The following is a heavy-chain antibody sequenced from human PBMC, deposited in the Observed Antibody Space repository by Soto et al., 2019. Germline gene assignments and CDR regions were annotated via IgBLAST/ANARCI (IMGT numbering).Heavy chain of an antibody. D-gene: IGHD3-10*01. V-gene: IGHV1-69*01. Sequence: QVQLVQSGAEVKKPGSSVKVSCNASGGTFSSYAISWVRQAPGQALEWMGGIIPIFGTANYAQKFQGRVTITADESTSTAYRELSSLRSEDTAVYYCARDDPSGYNWYAPGGQGTVVTVSS. CDR2: IIPIFGTA. CDR3: ARDDPSGYNWYAP. J-gene: IGHJ5*02. CDR1: GGTFSSYA.